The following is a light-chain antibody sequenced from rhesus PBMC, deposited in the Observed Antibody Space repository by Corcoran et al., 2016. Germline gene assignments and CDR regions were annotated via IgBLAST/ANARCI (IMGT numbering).Light chain of an antibody. V-gene: IGKV1S8*01. Sequence: DIQMTQSPSASSASVGDRVTISCRASQNIYTYLAWYQQKPGKAPKLLIYAASSLPTGIPSRFSGSGSGTDFTLTISSLQPEDSAAFYCQQYFDFPLTFGVWTKVEF. CDR2: AAS. CDR1: QNIYTY. J-gene: IGKJ4*01. CDR3: QQYFDFPLT.